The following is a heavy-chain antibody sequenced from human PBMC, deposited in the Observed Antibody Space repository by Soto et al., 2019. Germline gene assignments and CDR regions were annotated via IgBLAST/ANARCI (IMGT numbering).Heavy chain of an antibody. Sequence: QVQLQQWSEGLLKPSETLSLTCAVYGGSFSGYYWSWIRQPPGKGLEWIGEINHSGSTNYNPSLKSRVTISVDTSKNQFSLKLSSVTAADTAVYYCARARIVVVPAARYNWFDPWGQGTLVTVSS. V-gene: IGHV4-34*01. D-gene: IGHD2-2*01. CDR3: ARARIVVVPAARYNWFDP. CDR1: GGSFSGYY. CDR2: INHSGST. J-gene: IGHJ5*02.